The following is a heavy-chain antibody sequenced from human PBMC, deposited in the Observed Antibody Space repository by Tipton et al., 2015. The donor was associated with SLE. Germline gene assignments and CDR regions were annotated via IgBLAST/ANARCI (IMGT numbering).Heavy chain of an antibody. CDR1: GFTFGSYG. V-gene: IGHV3-30*18. Sequence: RSLRLSCAASGFTFGSYGMHWVRQAPGKGLEWVAVIWYDGSNKYYADSVKGRFTISRDNSKNTLYLQMNSLRAEDTAVYYCAKDDANTTVADYWGQGTLVTVSS. D-gene: IGHD1-1*01. CDR2: IWYDGSNK. J-gene: IGHJ4*02. CDR3: AKDDANTTVADY.